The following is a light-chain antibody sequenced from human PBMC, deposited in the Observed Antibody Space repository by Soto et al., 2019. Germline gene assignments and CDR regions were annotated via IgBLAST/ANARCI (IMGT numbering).Light chain of an antibody. V-gene: IGLV1-40*01. CDR1: SSNIGAYFD. CDR2: GNT. J-gene: IGLJ3*02. CDR3: QSYDTSLSGWV. Sequence: QSALTQPPSVSGAPGQRVTISCTGSSSNIGAYFDVHWYQQLPGTAPKLLIYGNTNRPSGVPDRFSGSKSGTSASLAITGLQAEDDADYYCQSYDTSLSGWVFGGGTQLTVL.